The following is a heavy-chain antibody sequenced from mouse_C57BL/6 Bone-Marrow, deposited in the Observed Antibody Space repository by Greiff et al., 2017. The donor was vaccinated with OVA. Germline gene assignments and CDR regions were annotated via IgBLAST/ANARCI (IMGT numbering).Heavy chain of an antibody. D-gene: IGHD2-3*01. V-gene: IGHV1-80*01. J-gene: IGHJ2*01. Sequence: QVQLQQSGAELVKPGASVKISCKASGYAFSSYWMNWVKQRPGKGLEWIGQIYPGDGDTNYNGKFKGKATLTADKSSSTAYMQLSSLTSEDSAVYFCARGIYDGYHFEYWGQGTTLTVSS. CDR2: IYPGDGDT. CDR3: ARGIYDGYHFEY. CDR1: GYAFSSYW.